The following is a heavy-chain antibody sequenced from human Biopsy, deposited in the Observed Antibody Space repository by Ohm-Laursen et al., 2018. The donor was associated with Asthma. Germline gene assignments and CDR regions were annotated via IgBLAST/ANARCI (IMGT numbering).Heavy chain of an antibody. Sequence: SLRLSCAAAGFTFRSYAMYWVRQAPGQGLEWVGRIKSKIDGGTTDFAAPVKGRFTISRDDSKNMLYLQMNSLKSEDTAVYYCTTDFASGSRDFGRDVWGQGTTVTVSS. CDR3: TTDFASGSRDFGRDV. CDR2: IKSKIDGGTT. V-gene: IGHV3-15*01. CDR1: GFTFRSYA. D-gene: IGHD3-10*01. J-gene: IGHJ6*02.